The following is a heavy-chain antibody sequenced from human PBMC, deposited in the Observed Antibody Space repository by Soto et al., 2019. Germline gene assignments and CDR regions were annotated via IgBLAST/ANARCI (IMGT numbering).Heavy chain of an antibody. Sequence: GGSLRLSCAASGFTFSSYEMNWVRQAPGKGLEWVSYISSSGSTIYYAASEKGRSTITRDNAKNSLYLQMNSLRAEDTAVYYCARDRPDCSSTSCSHWGQGTLVTVSS. V-gene: IGHV3-48*03. CDR1: GFTFSSYE. D-gene: IGHD2-2*01. CDR2: ISSSGSTI. CDR3: ARDRPDCSSTSCSH. J-gene: IGHJ4*02.